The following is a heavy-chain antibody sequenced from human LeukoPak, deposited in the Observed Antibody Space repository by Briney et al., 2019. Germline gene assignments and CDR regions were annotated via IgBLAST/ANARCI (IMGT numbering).Heavy chain of an antibody. V-gene: IGHV1-8*01. CDR1: GYTFTSYD. D-gene: IGHD6-19*01. Sequence: ASVKVSCKASGYTFTSYDINWVRQATGQGLEWTGWMDPNSGNTGYAQKFQGRVTMTRNTSISTAYMELSSLRSEDTAVYYCARVGYSSGWYYFDYWGQGTLVTVSS. CDR3: ARVGYSSGWYYFDY. CDR2: MDPNSGNT. J-gene: IGHJ4*02.